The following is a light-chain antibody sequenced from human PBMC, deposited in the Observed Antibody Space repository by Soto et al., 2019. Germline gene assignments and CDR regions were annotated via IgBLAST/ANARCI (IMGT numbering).Light chain of an antibody. CDR3: QQSYSTPLP. J-gene: IGKJ4*01. V-gene: IGKV1-39*01. Sequence: DIQMTQSPSSLSASVVDRVTITFRASQIISSYLNWYQQKPGKAPKLLIYAASSLQSGVPSRFSGSGSGTDFTLTISSLQPEDFATYYCQQSYSTPLPIGGGTRWIS. CDR2: AAS. CDR1: QIISSY.